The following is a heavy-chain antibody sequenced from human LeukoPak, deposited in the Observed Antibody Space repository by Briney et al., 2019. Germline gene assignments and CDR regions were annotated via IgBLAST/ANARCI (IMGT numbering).Heavy chain of an antibody. D-gene: IGHD5-12*01. CDR1: GFTFSSYA. CDR2: ISSNGGST. Sequence: GGSLRLSCSASGFTFSSYAMHWVRQAPEKGLEYVSAISSNGGSTYYADSVKGRFTISRENSKNTLYLQMSSLRAEDTAVYYCVKDLNLLVATNAEDYWGQGTLVTVSS. V-gene: IGHV3-64D*06. CDR3: VKDLNLLVATNAEDY. J-gene: IGHJ4*02.